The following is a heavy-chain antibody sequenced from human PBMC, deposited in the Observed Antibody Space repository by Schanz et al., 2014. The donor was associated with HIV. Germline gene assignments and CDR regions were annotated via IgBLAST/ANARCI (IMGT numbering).Heavy chain of an antibody. D-gene: IGHD1-26*01. CDR1: GFTFDDYT. J-gene: IGHJ4*02. CDR2: ISWDGGST. V-gene: IGHV3-43*01. Sequence: EVQLVESGGVVVQPGGSLRLSCAASGFTFDDYTMHWVRQAPGKGLEWVSLISWDGGSTYYADSVKGRFTISRDNAKNSLSLQVNSLRADDTAVYYCARGLGASIWDYWGQGTLVTVSS. CDR3: ARGLGASIWDY.